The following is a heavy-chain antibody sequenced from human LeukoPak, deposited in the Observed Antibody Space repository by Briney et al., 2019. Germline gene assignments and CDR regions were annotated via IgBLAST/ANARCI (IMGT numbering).Heavy chain of an antibody. D-gene: IGHD2/OR15-2a*01. CDR3: AKLGVWAFYYFDY. CDR1: GFTFNNYA. Sequence: TGGSLRLSCAASGFTFNNYAMSWVRQAPGKGLEWVSTISGSGGSTYYADSVKGRFTISRDNSKNTLYLQMNSLRAEDTAVYYCAKLGVWAFYYFDYWGQGTLVTVSS. J-gene: IGHJ4*02. CDR2: ISGSGGST. V-gene: IGHV3-23*01.